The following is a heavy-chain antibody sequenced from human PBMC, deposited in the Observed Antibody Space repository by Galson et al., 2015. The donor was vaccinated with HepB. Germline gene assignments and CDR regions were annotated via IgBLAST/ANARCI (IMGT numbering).Heavy chain of an antibody. CDR1: EDSVSSNSAA. J-gene: IGHJ3*02. CDR2: TYYRSKWYN. CDR3: ARESFPSKLYDFWSGPLGSGAFDI. D-gene: IGHD3-3*01. V-gene: IGHV6-1*01. Sequence: CAISEDSVSSNSAAWNWIRQSPSRGLEWLGRTYYRSKWYNDYAVSVKSRITINPDTSKNQFSLQLNSVTPEDTAVYYCARESFPSKLYDFWSGPLGSGAFDIWGQGTMVTVSS.